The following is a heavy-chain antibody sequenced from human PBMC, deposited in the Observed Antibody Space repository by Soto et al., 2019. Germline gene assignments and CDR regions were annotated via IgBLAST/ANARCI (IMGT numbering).Heavy chain of an antibody. J-gene: IGHJ4*02. D-gene: IGHD3-10*01. V-gene: IGHV1-3*05. Sequence: QVHLVQSGAEEKKPGASVKVSCKASGYTFSNYVMHWVRQAPGQRLEWMGWINAGNGNTKYSQKFQGRVTITRDASETTAYMELSSLRSEDTAVYYCARNYYRSGSYYPGGYWGQGTLVTVSS. CDR3: ARNYYRSGSYYPGGY. CDR1: GYTFSNYV. CDR2: INAGNGNT.